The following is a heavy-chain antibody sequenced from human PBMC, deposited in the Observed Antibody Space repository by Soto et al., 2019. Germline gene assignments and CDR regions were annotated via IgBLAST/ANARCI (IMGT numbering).Heavy chain of an antibody. J-gene: IGHJ5*02. D-gene: IGHD3-10*01. V-gene: IGHV2-5*02. CDR2: IYWDDDR. CDR1: GFSFSTPGVG. Sequence: QITLKESGPTLVKPTQTLTLTCTFSGFSFSTPGVGVGWIRQPPGEALEWLALIYWDDDRRYSPSLRSRLTXTMXTYKNQVVLTMTTMDPVDTATYYCGSGSSPNWFDPWGRGILVTVSS. CDR3: GSGSSPNWFDP.